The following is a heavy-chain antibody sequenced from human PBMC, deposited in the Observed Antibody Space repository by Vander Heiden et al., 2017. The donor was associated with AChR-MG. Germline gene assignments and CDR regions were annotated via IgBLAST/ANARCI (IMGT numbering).Heavy chain of an antibody. D-gene: IGHD3-10*01. Sequence: QLQLQESGPGLVKPSETLSLPCTVSGGSISSSSYYWGWIRQPPGKGLEWIGSIYYSGSTYYNPSLKSRVTISVDTSKNQFSLKLSSVTAADTAVYYCARLLRGSAGIPFDPWGQGTLVTVSS. CDR2: IYYSGST. CDR3: ARLLRGSAGIPFDP. J-gene: IGHJ5*02. CDR1: GGSISSSSYY. V-gene: IGHV4-39*01.